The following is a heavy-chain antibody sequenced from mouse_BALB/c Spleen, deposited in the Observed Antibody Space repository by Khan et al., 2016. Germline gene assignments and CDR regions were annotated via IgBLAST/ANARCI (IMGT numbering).Heavy chain of an antibody. CDR2: LRSGGNT. D-gene: IGHD1-1*01. J-gene: IGHJ2*01. V-gene: IGHV5-6-5*01. CDR3: TRGVTTVVDFFDY. CDR1: GFTFSSYA. Sequence: EVELVESGGGLVKPGGSLKLSCAASGFTFSSYAMSWVRQTPEKRLEWVASLRSGGNTFYPDSLKGRFTLSRDNARNILYLQMSSLRSEDTAMYYCTRGVTTVVDFFDYWCQGTTLTVSS.